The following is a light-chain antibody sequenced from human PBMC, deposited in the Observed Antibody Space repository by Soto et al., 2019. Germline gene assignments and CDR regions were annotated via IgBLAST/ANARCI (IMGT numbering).Light chain of an antibody. CDR3: QRYGVSPPRGT. V-gene: IGKV3-20*01. CDR2: GAT. CDR1: QSVNDNH. J-gene: IGKJ3*01. Sequence: EVVLTQSPGTLSLSPGARATLSCRASQSVNDNHLAWYQKKGGQAPRLLIYGATTRTTGAPERFSCSGFGTAHSLIINRLEPEDFELYYCQRYGVSPPRGTFGPGTKVEI.